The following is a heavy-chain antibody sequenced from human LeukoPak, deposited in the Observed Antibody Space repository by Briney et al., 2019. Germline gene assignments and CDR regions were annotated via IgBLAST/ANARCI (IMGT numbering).Heavy chain of an antibody. V-gene: IGHV4-39*01. CDR3: ARPRSRYSSSPSFDY. CDR2: IYYSGST. Sequence: SSETLSLTCTVSGGSISSSSYYWGWIRQPPGKGLEWIGSIYYSGSTYYNPSLKSRVTISVDTSKNQFSLKLSSVTAADTAVYYCARPRSRYSSSPSFDYWGQGTLVTVSS. J-gene: IGHJ4*02. D-gene: IGHD6-6*01. CDR1: GGSISSSSYY.